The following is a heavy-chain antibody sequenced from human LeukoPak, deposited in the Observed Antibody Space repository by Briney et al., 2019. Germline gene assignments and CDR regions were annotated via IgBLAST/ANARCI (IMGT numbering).Heavy chain of an antibody. Sequence: ASVKVSCKASGYTFTSYDINWVRQATGQGLEWMGWMNPNSDNKGYAQKFQGRVTITRNTSINTAYMELSSLRSEDTAVYYCARDGIYGDCDIWGQGTMVTVSS. D-gene: IGHD4-17*01. CDR1: GYTFTSYD. J-gene: IGHJ3*02. CDR2: MNPNSDNK. V-gene: IGHV1-8*03. CDR3: ARDGIYGDCDI.